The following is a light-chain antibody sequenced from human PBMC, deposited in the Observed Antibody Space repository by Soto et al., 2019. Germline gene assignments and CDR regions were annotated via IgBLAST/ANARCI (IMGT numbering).Light chain of an antibody. Sequence: EIVLTQSPVTLSLSPGERATLSCRASQSVTNSLAWYQQKPGQAPRLLVYDASNRATGIPTRFSGSGSGTDFTLTISSLEPDDFAVYYCQQRSNWQITFGQGTKVDIK. V-gene: IGKV3-11*01. CDR2: DAS. CDR3: QQRSNWQIT. CDR1: QSVTNS. J-gene: IGKJ1*01.